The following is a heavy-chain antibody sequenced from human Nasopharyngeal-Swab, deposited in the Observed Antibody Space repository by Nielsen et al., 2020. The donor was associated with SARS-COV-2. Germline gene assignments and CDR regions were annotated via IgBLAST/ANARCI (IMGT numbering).Heavy chain of an antibody. D-gene: IGHD2/OR15-2a*01. V-gene: IGHV3-13*01. CDR1: GFTFTNYD. J-gene: IGHJ4*02. Sequence: GESLKISCAASGFTFTNYDMHWVRQATGRGLEWVSAIGHDGDTYYPGSVKGRFTISRDNSKNTLSLQMNSLRAEDTAVYYCAKDLRGPYFFWGQGTLVTVSS. CDR2: IGHDGDT. CDR3: AKDLRGPYFF.